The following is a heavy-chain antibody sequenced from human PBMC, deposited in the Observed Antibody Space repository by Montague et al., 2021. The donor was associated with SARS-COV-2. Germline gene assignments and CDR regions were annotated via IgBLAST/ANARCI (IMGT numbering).Heavy chain of an antibody. D-gene: IGHD3-10*01. V-gene: IGHV4-39*02. Sequence: SETLSLTCIVSGGFISDSYYWAWIRPAPGKGLEWLGSLYRSGSVYSNPSLKSLVSISVDKSKNHFSLRLTSATAAETAVYYCVRGAEEAHFAMDVWGQGTTVTVSS. J-gene: IGHJ6*02. CDR1: GGFISDSYY. CDR3: VRGAEEAHFAMDV. CDR2: LYRSGSV.